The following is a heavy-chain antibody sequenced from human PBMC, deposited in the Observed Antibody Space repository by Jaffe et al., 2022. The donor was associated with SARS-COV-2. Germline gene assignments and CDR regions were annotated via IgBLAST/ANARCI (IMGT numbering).Heavy chain of an antibody. Sequence: EVQLVESGGGLVQPGRSLRLSCTASGFTFGDYAMSWVRQAPGKGLEWVGFIRSKAYGGTTEYAASVKGRFTISRDDSKSIAYLQMNSLKTEDTAVYYCTRGGIVGATNDYWGQGTLVTVSS. J-gene: IGHJ4*02. CDR3: TRGGIVGATNDY. V-gene: IGHV3-49*04. CDR2: IRSKAYGGTT. D-gene: IGHD1-26*01. CDR1: GFTFGDYA.